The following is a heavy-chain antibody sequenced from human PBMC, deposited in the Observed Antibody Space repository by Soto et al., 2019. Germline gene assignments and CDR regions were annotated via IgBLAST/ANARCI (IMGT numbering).Heavy chain of an antibody. D-gene: IGHD2-15*01. CDR3: ARGRYCLTGRCFPNWFDS. J-gene: IGHJ5*01. CDR1: GDSISSVDYF. CDR2: IYKSATT. V-gene: IGHV4-30-4*01. Sequence: SETLSLTCSVSGDSISSVDYFWAWIRQPPGQALEYIGYIYKSATTYYNPSFESRVAISLDTSKSQFSLNVTSVTAADTAVYFCARGRYCLTGRCFPNWFDSWGQGTLVTGSS.